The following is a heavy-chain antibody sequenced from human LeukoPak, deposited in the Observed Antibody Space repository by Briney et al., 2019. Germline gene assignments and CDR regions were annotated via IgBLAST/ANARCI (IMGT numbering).Heavy chain of an antibody. CDR3: ASLGVTTFDY. Sequence: NPGGSLRLSCAASGFTFNSYSMNWVRQAPGKGLEWVSSISSSSSYIYYADSVKGRFTISRDNAKNSLYLQMNSLRAEDTAVYYCASLGVTTFDYWGQGTLVTVSS. V-gene: IGHV3-21*01. D-gene: IGHD3-10*01. J-gene: IGHJ4*02. CDR1: GFTFNSYS. CDR2: ISSSSSYI.